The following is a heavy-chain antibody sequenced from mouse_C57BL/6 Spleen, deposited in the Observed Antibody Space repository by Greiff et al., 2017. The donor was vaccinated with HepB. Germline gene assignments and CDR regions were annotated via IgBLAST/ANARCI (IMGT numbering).Heavy chain of an antibody. Sequence: EVQLVESEGGLVQPGSSMKLSCTASGFTFSDYYMAWVRQVPEKGLEWVANINYDGSSTYYLDSLKSRFIISRDNAKNILYLQMSSLKSEDTATYYCAREDLGRGYFDVWGTGTTVTVSS. J-gene: IGHJ1*03. CDR1: GFTFSDYY. CDR2: INYDGSST. V-gene: IGHV5-16*01. CDR3: AREDLGRGYFDV. D-gene: IGHD4-1*01.